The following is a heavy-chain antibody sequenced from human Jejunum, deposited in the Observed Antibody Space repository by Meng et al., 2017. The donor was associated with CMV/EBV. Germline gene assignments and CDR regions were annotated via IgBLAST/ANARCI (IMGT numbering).Heavy chain of an antibody. CDR2: INAGSGNS. Sequence: YSFTDYAIHGARKAPGQSFEWMGWINAGSGNSQYSQKFQGRVTITRDTSANTAYMELSSLTSEDTAVYYCARVYCSSTSCQYYFDYWGQGTLVTVSS. V-gene: IGHV1-3*01. CDR1: YSFTDYA. D-gene: IGHD2-2*01. CDR3: ARVYCSSTSCQYYFDY. J-gene: IGHJ4*02.